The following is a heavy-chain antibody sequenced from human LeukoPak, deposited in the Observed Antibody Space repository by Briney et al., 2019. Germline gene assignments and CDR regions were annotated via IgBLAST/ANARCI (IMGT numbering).Heavy chain of an antibody. J-gene: IGHJ4*02. D-gene: IGHD6-19*01. CDR3: ARASEGGWREIDY. Sequence: ASVKVSFKCSVYTFTSYGISCVRQATGQGLEWVGLISAYNSNTNYAQKLHGRVTMATDTSTSTTYMELRSLRSDDTAVYYCARASEGGWREIDYWGQGTLVTVSS. V-gene: IGHV1-18*01. CDR2: ISAYNSNT. CDR1: VYTFTSYG.